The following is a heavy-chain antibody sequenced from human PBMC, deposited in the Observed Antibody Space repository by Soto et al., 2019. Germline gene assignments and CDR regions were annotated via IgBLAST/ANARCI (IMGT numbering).Heavy chain of an antibody. Sequence: GGSLRLSCTVSDFTFSGSAIHWVRQASGKGLEWLGRIRTKSNSYATAYAASVKGRFTISRHDSRNTAYLQMNSLKTEDTAVYYCTRVNSDIVSPFVWFDPWGQGTPVTV. J-gene: IGHJ5*02. V-gene: IGHV3-73*01. CDR1: DFTFSGSA. D-gene: IGHD5-12*01. CDR3: TRVNSDIVSPFVWFDP. CDR2: IRTKSNSYAT.